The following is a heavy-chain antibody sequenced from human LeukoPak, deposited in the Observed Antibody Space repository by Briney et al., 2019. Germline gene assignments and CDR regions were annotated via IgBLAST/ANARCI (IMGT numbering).Heavy chain of an antibody. D-gene: IGHD3-10*01. Sequence: GGSLRLSCAASGFTFDDYAMHWVRQAPGKGLDWVSGISWNSGSIGYADSVKGRFTISRDNAKNSLYLQMNSLRAEDMALYYCAKAYGSAAQYYFDYWGQGTLVTVSS. CDR1: GFTFDDYA. CDR3: AKAYGSAAQYYFDY. V-gene: IGHV3-9*03. CDR2: ISWNSGSI. J-gene: IGHJ4*02.